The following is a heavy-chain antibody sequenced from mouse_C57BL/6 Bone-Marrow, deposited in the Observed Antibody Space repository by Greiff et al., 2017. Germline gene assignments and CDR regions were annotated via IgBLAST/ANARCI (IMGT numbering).Heavy chain of an antibody. CDR2: IDPSDSYT. CDR1: GYTFTSYW. CDR3: ARRRRYWYVDV. J-gene: IGHJ1*03. V-gene: IGHV1-69*01. Sequence: QVQLQQPGAELVMPGASVKLSCKASGYTFTSYWMPWVKQRPGQGLEWIGEIDPSDSYTNYNQKFKGKSTLTVDKSSSTAYMQRSSLTSEDSAVYYCARRRRYWYVDVWGTGTTVTVSS.